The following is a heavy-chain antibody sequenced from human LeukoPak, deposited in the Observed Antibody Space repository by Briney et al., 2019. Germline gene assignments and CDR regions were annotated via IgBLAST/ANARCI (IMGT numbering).Heavy chain of an antibody. D-gene: IGHD3-10*01. CDR3: AKDHTPMIRGVTTNFDY. V-gene: IGHV3-23*01. J-gene: IGHJ4*02. CDR2: ISESDGST. CDR1: GFTLSSYE. Sequence: GGSLRLSCAASGFTLSSYEMNWVRQAPGKGLEWVSSISESDGSTYYADSVKGRFTISRDNAKNTLYLQMNSLRAEDTAVYYCAKDHTPMIRGVTTNFDYWGQGTLVTVSS.